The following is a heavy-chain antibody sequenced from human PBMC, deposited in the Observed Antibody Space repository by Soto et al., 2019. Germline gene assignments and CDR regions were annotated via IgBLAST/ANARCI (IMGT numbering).Heavy chain of an antibody. Sequence: QVQLVESGGGVVQPGRSLRLSCAASGFTFSSYAMHWVRQAPGKGLEWVAVISYDGSNKYYADSVKGRFTISRDNSKNSLYLQIKSLRAEDTAVYYCARDHCSSTSCYEGDGMDVWGQGTTVTVSS. V-gene: IGHV3-30-3*01. D-gene: IGHD2-2*01. CDR3: ARDHCSSTSCYEGDGMDV. J-gene: IGHJ6*02. CDR2: ISYDGSNK. CDR1: GFTFSSYA.